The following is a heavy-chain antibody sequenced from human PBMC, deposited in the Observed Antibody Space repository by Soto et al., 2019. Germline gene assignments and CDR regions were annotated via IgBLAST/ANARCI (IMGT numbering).Heavy chain of an antibody. CDR2: IIPIFGTA. D-gene: IGHD3-10*01. CDR1: GGTFSSYA. V-gene: IGHV1-69*13. J-gene: IGHJ6*02. Sequence: SVKVSCKASGGTFSSYAISWVRQAPGQGLEWMGGIIPIFGTANYAQKFQGRVTITADESTSTAYMELSSLRSEDTAVYYCARARLLWFGEFKYYYYYGMDVWGQGTTVTVPS. CDR3: ARARLLWFGEFKYYYYYGMDV.